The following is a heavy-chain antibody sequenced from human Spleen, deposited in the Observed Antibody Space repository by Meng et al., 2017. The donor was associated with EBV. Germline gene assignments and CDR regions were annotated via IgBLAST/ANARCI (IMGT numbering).Heavy chain of an antibody. V-gene: IGHV3-21*02. CDR2: VDTSGTYI. D-gene: IGHD2-8*02. CDR1: GFDLGSYT. CDR3: VRELQVVFDL. Sequence: VKLIESGGALVKPGGSLRLSCAASGFDLGSYTMNWVRQAPGKALEWVSSVDTSGTYIHYADSVKGRFIVSRDNAKNSLYLQMHNVRAGDTAVYFCVRELQVVFDLWGQGTLVTVST. J-gene: IGHJ4*02.